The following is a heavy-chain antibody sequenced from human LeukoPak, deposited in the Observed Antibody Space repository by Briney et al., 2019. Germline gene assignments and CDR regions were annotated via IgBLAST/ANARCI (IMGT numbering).Heavy chain of an antibody. D-gene: IGHD3-22*01. J-gene: IGHJ4*02. V-gene: IGHV3-23*01. CDR1: GFTFSSYA. CDR3: AKEELLLSDSSGYGY. CDR2: ISGSGGST. Sequence: GGSLRLSCAASGFTFSSYAMSWVRQAPGKGLEWVSAISGSGGSTYYADSVRGRFTISRDNSKNTLYLQMNSLRAEDTAVYYCAKEELLLSDSSGYGYWGQGRLVTGSS.